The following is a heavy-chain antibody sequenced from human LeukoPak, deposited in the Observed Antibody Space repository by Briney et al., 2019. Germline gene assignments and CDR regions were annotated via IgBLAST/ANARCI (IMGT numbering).Heavy chain of an antibody. J-gene: IGHJ4*02. CDR3: AKALGNYYLDY. CDR2: ISYDGSNK. V-gene: IGHV3-30*18. D-gene: IGHD1-26*01. Sequence: PGGSLRLSCAASGFTFSSYGMHWVRQAPGKGLEWVAVISYDGSNKYYADSVKGRFTISRDNSKNTLYLQMNSLRAEDTAVYYCAKALGNYYLDYWAREPWSPSP. CDR1: GFTFSSYG.